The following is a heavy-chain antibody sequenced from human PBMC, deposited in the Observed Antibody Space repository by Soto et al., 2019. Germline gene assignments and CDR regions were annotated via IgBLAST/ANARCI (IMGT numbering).Heavy chain of an antibody. CDR2: INPNSGGT. D-gene: IGHD3-22*01. V-gene: IGHV1-2*04. Sequence: GASVKVSWKASGYTFTGYYMHWVRQAPGQGLEWMGWINPNSGGTNYAQKFQGWVTMTRDTSIGTAYMELSRLRSDDTAVYYCARDHYYDSSGYEVYHYGMAVWGQGTTVTVSS. CDR1: GYTFTGYY. CDR3: ARDHYYDSSGYEVYHYGMAV. J-gene: IGHJ6*02.